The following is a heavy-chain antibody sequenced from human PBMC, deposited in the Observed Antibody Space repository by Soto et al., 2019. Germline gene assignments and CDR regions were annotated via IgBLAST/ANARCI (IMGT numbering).Heavy chain of an antibody. V-gene: IGHV4-30-4*01. CDR1: GGSISSGDYY. CDR3: ARSFGWYAIDH. D-gene: IGHD6-19*01. CDR2: IYYSGST. Sequence: SETLSLTCTVSGGSISSGDYYWSWIRQPPGKGLEWIGYIYYSGSTYYNPSLKSRVTISVDTSKNQFSLMLSSVTVADTAVYYCARSFGWYAIDHWGQGTLVTVSS. J-gene: IGHJ1*01.